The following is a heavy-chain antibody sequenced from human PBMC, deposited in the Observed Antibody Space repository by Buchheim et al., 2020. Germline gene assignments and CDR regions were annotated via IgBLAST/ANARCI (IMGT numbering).Heavy chain of an antibody. CDR3: ARSLFDY. CDR2: INESGNT. J-gene: IGHJ4*02. CDR1: GGSFNGYY. V-gene: IGHV4-34*01. Sequence: QVQLQQWGAGLLKPSETLSLTCAVYGGSFNGYYWGWIRQPPGKGLEWIGEINESGNTNYNPSLKSRVTISLDTSKNQFSLNLTSVTAADTAIYYCARSLFDYWGQGTL.